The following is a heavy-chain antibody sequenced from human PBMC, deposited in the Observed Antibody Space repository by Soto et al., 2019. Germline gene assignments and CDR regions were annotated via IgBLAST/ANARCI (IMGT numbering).Heavy chain of an antibody. CDR1: GDTFSAFA. CDR3: ARDLEVVVLGVDHYYYYGMDV. CDR2: IIPIFETA. Sequence: SVKVCCTASGDTFSAFAISLVRQAPGQGLEWMGGIIPIFETANYAQKFQGRVTITADEITGTAYMELRSLRSEDTGVYYCARDLEVVVLGVDHYYYYGMDVWGQGTTVTVSS. J-gene: IGHJ6*02. V-gene: IGHV1-69*13. D-gene: IGHD2-15*01.